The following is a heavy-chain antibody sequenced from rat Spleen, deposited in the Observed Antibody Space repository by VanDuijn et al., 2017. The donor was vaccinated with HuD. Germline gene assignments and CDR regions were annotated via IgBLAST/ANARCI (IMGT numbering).Heavy chain of an antibody. CDR3: ARSPANWDVMDA. V-gene: IGHV5-22*01. J-gene: IGHJ4*01. D-gene: IGHD5-1*01. Sequence: EVQLVESGGGLVQPGRSMKLSCAASGFTFSDYDMAWVRQAPKKGLEWVATINYDGSSTYYGDSVKGRFTISRDNAKSTLYLQMNSLRSEDTATYYCARSPANWDVMDAWGQGASVTVSS. CDR1: GFTFSDYD. CDR2: INYDGSST.